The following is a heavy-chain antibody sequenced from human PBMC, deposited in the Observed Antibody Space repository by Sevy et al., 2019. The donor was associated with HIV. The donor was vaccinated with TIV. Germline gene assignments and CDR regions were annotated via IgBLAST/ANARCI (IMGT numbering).Heavy chain of an antibody. V-gene: IGHV3-23*01. Sequence: GGSLRLSCAASGFKFDNYDFSWVRQAPGKGLERVSGFSGTDGSGTDGTTYYTDSVKGRIIISRDNSKNTLYLEMNSLRVDDTAAYYCAKAARYSSVWYSTGEPFDYWGQGTLVTVSS. D-gene: IGHD6-13*01. CDR2: FSGTDGSGTDGTT. J-gene: IGHJ4*02. CDR3: AKAARYSSVWYSTGEPFDY. CDR1: GFKFDNYD.